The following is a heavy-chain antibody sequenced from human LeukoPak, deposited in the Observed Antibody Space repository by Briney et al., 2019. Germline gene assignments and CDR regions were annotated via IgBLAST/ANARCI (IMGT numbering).Heavy chain of an antibody. CDR3: ARDPLYPENWFDP. J-gene: IGHJ5*02. V-gene: IGHV1-18*01. CDR1: VYTFTSYG. CDR2: ISAYNGNT. Sequence: GASAKVSCKASVYTFTSYGISWVRQAPGQGLEWMGWISAYNGNTNYAQKLQGRVTMTTDTSTSTAYMELRSLRSDDTAVYYCARDPLYPENWFDPWGQGTLVTVSS. D-gene: IGHD2/OR15-2a*01.